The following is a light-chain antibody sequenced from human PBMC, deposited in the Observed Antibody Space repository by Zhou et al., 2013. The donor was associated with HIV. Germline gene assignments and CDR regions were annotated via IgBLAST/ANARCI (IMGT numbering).Light chain of an antibody. J-gene: IGKJ2*02. V-gene: IGKV1-39*01. CDR2: SAS. Sequence: DIQMTQSPSSLSASVGDRVTITCRASQDITHYLAWFQQKPGKAPKLLIYSASSLQSGVPSRFSGSGSGTDFTLTISSLQPEDFATYFCQQSHSTPPWTFGQGTKLDI. CDR1: QDITHY. CDR3: QQSHSTPPWT.